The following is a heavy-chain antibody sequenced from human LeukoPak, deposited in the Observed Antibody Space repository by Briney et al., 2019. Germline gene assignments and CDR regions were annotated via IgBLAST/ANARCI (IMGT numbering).Heavy chain of an antibody. CDR2: IRYDGSNK. CDR3: AKVGLYYYDSSGYLNWFDP. J-gene: IGHJ5*02. CDR1: GFTFSSYG. D-gene: IGHD3-22*01. Sequence: GGSLRLSCAASGFTFSSYGMHWVRQAPGKGLEWVAFIRYDGSNKYYADSVKGRFTISRDNSKNTLYLQMNSLRAEDTAIYYCAKVGLYYYDSSGYLNWFDPWGQGTLVTVSS. V-gene: IGHV3-30*02.